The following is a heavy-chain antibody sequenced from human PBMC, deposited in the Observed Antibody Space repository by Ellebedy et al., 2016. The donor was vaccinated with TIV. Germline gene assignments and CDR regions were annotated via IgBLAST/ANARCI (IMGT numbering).Heavy chain of an antibody. V-gene: IGHV3-30*02. D-gene: IGHD6-19*01. Sequence: GESLKISCVASGFSFSTYGMHWVRQAPGKGLEWVAFKRFDGRNEYNGASVKGRFIIPRDLSKNTLYLQMNRMTSDDTGIYYCTRETNPPPGALAGTGFDCWGQGTLVIVSS. J-gene: IGHJ4*02. CDR1: GFSFSTYG. CDR3: TRETNPPPGALAGTGFDC. CDR2: KRFDGRNE.